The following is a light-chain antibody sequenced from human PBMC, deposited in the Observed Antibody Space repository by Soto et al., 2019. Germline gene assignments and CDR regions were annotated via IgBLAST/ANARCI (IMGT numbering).Light chain of an antibody. CDR1: QTISNS. J-gene: IGKJ4*01. V-gene: IGKV3-11*01. Sequence: PGDRATLSCRASQTISNSLAWYQQKPGQAPRLLISETSNRAAGVPARFSGSGSGTDFTLTISSLEPEDFAIYYCQQRSSWLTFGGGTKVDIK. CDR3: QQRSSWLT. CDR2: ETS.